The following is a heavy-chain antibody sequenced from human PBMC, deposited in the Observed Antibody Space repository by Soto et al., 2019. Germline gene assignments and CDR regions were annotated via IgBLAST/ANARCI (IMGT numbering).Heavy chain of an antibody. J-gene: IGHJ6*02. D-gene: IGHD4-17*01. CDR1: GYTFTSYG. V-gene: IGHV1-18*01. CDR3: ARIYGGKRNYYYYGMDV. CDR2: MGTYNGNT. Sequence: ASVKVSCKASGYTFTSYGISWVRQAPGQGLEWMGWMGTYNGNTDYGQKFQGRVTMTTETPTSTAYMELRSLRSDDTAVYYCARIYGGKRNYYYYGMDVWGQGTTVTVSS.